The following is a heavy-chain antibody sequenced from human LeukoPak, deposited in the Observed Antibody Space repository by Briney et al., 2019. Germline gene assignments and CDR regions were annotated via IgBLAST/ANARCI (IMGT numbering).Heavy chain of an antibody. V-gene: IGHV4-38-2*01. J-gene: IGHJ4*02. CDR2: IYHSGST. CDR3: ARHHGGYSYGYLDY. CDR1: GYSISSGYY. Sequence: SETLSLTCAVSGYSISSGYYWGWIRQPPGKGLEWIGSIYHSGSTYYNPSLKSRVTISVDTSKNQFSLKLSSVTAADTAVYYCARHHGGYSYGYLDYWGQGTLVTVCS. D-gene: IGHD5-18*01.